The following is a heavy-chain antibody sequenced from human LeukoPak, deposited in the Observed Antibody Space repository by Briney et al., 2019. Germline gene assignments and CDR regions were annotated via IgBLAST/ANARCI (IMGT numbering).Heavy chain of an antibody. V-gene: IGHV1-69*04. Sequence: ASVKVSCTASGGTFSSYAISWVRQAPGQGLEWMGRIIPILGIANYAQKFQGRVTITADKSTSTAYMELSSLRSEDTAVYYCARPYSSSSYAFDIWGQGTMVTVSS. D-gene: IGHD6-6*01. CDR1: GGTFSSYA. CDR2: IIPILGIA. CDR3: ARPYSSSSYAFDI. J-gene: IGHJ3*02.